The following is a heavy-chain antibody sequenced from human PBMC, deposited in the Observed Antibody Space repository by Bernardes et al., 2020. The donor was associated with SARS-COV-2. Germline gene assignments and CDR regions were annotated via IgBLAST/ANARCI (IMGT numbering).Heavy chain of an antibody. J-gene: IGHJ6*02. CDR1: GYPFTGYY. Sequence: ASVKVSCKASGYPFTGYYLHWARQAPGQGLEWMGWINPNSGGTNYAQRFQGRVTMTRDTSISTAYMDLSSLRSDDTAVYYCALPPTNYDSYAMDVWGQGTTVTVS. CDR2: INPNSGGT. D-gene: IGHD3-22*01. V-gene: IGHV1-2*02. CDR3: ALPPTNYDSYAMDV.